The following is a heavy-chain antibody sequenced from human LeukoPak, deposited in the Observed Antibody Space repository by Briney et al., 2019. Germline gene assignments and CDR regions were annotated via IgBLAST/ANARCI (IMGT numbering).Heavy chain of an antibody. Sequence: GGSLRLSCAASGFTFSSYGMLWVRQAPGKGLEWVAVISYDGSNKYYADSVKGRFTISRDNSKNTLYLQMNSLRAEDTAVYYCAKERDGYNLEYYFDYWGQGTLVTVSS. CDR1: GFTFSSYG. V-gene: IGHV3-30*18. J-gene: IGHJ4*02. CDR3: AKERDGYNLEYYFDY. D-gene: IGHD5-24*01. CDR2: ISYDGSNK.